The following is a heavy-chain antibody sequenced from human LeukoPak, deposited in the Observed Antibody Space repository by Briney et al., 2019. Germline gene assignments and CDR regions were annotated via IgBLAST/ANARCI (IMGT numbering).Heavy chain of an antibody. CDR1: GYSFTSYW. J-gene: IGHJ3*02. Sequence: GESLKISCKGSGYSFTSYWIGWVRQMPGKGLEWMGIIYPGDSDTRYSPSFQGQVTISADKSISTAYLQWSSLKASDTAMYYCARHDRGYSYGYPSDAFDIWGQGTMVTVSS. D-gene: IGHD5-18*01. CDR3: ARHDRGYSYGYPSDAFDI. V-gene: IGHV5-51*01. CDR2: IYPGDSDT.